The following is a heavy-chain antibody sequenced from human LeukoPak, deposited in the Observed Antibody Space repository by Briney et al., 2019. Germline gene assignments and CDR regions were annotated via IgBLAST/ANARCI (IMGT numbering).Heavy chain of an antibody. Sequence: GGSLRLSCAASGFTFSSYAMSWVRQAPGKGLEWVSAISGSGGSTYYADSVKGRFTISRDNAKNSLYLQMNSLRAEDTAVYYCARATQTDYYDSSGYSRPSGDWGQGTLVTVSS. CDR1: GFTFSSYA. D-gene: IGHD3-22*01. J-gene: IGHJ4*02. CDR2: ISGSGGST. V-gene: IGHV3-23*01. CDR3: ARATQTDYYDSSGYSRPSGD.